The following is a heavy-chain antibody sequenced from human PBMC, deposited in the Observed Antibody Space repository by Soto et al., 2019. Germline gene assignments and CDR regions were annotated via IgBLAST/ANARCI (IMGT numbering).Heavy chain of an antibody. V-gene: IGHV3-23*01. CDR2: ISGSGGST. CDR3: AKDRSGTRLYYSSWYYFDY. Sequence: GGSLRLSCAASGFTFSSYAMSWVRQAPGKGLEWVSAISGSGGSTYYADSVEGRFTISRDNSKNTLYLQMNSLRAEDTAVYYCAKDRSGTRLYYSSWYYFDYWGQGTLVTVSS. J-gene: IGHJ4*02. CDR1: GFTFSSYA. D-gene: IGHD6-13*01.